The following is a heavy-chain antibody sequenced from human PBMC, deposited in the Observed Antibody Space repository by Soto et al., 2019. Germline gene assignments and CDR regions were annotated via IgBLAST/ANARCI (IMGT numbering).Heavy chain of an antibody. CDR3: ARVGQVAHYYSSYMDV. J-gene: IGHJ6*03. CDR1: GGSFSGYY. D-gene: IGHD3-16*01. V-gene: IGHV4-34*01. Sequence: SETLSLTCAVYGGSFSGYYWSWIRQPPGKGLEWIGEINHSGSTNYNPSLKSRVTISVDTSKNQFSLKLSSVTAADTAVYYCARVGQVAHYYSSYMDVWDKGTTVTVSS. CDR2: INHSGST.